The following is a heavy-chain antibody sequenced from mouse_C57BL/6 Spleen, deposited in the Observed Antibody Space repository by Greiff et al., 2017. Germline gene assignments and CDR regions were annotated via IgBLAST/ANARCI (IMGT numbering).Heavy chain of an antibody. V-gene: IGHV3-6*01. Sequence: VQLKESGPGLVKPSQSLSFTCSVTGYSINSGYYWNWIRQFPGNKLEWMGYISYDGSNNYNPSLKNRISITRDTSKNQYFLKLNSVTTEDTATYCCARWLRGYWYFDVWGTGTTVTVSS. D-gene: IGHD2-2*01. CDR2: ISYDGSN. CDR3: ARWLRGYWYFDV. CDR1: GYSINSGYY. J-gene: IGHJ1*03.